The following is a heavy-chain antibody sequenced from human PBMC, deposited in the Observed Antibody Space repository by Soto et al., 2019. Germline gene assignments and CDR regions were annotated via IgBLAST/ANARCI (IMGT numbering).Heavy chain of an antibody. Sequence: PGGSLRLSCAASGFTFSSYGMHWVRQAPGKGLEWVAVISYDGSNKYYADSVKGRFTISRDNSKNTLYLQMNSLRAEDTAVYYCAKGRPLTFTIFGVVMGYWGQGTLVTVSS. V-gene: IGHV3-30*18. CDR1: GFTFSSYG. CDR3: AKGRPLTFTIFGVVMGY. D-gene: IGHD3-3*01. J-gene: IGHJ4*02. CDR2: ISYDGSNK.